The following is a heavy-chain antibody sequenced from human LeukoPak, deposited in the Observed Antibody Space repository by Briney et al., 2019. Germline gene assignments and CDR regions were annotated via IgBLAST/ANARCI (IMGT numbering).Heavy chain of an antibody. J-gene: IGHJ4*02. CDR2: ISSDGSNK. V-gene: IGHV3-30-3*01. Sequence: GRSLRLSCAASGFTFSSYAMNWVRQAPGKGLEWVAVISSDGSNKYYADSAKGRFTISRDNSKNTLYLQMNSLRTEDTAVYYCARSFNYYDSSGYLYYFDYWGQGTLVTVSS. CDR1: GFTFSSYA. CDR3: ARSFNYYDSSGYLYYFDY. D-gene: IGHD3-22*01.